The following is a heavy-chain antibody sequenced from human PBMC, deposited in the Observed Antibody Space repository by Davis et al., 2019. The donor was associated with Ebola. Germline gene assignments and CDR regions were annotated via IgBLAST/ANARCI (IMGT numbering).Heavy chain of an antibody. J-gene: IGHJ6*02. D-gene: IGHD3-16*01. CDR1: GFPFSSYS. CDR3: ARGVDYDNYYYYGMDV. CDR2: ISSSGSSI. V-gene: IGHV3-48*02. Sequence: GESLKISCAASGFPFSSYSMNWVRQAPGKGLEWVSYISSSGSSIYYADSVKGRLTISRDNAKKSLYLQMNSLRDEDTAVYYCARGVDYDNYYYYGMDVWGQGTTVSVSS.